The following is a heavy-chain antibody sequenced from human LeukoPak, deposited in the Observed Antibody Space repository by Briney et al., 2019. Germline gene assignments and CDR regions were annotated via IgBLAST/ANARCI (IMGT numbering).Heavy chain of an antibody. D-gene: IGHD2-21*01. CDR2: ISGSGGST. J-gene: IGHJ4*02. CDR1: GFTFSSHW. Sequence: GGSLRLSCAVSGFTFSSHWMHWVRQAPGKGLEWVSAISGSGGSTYYADSVKGRFTISRDNSKNTLYLQMNSLRAEDTAVYYCAKFLPTHIVVANYYFDYWGQGTLVTVSS. V-gene: IGHV3-23*01. CDR3: AKFLPTHIVVANYYFDY.